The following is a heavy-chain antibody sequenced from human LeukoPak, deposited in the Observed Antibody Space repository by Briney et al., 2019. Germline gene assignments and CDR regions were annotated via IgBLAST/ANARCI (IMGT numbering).Heavy chain of an antibody. Sequence: PSETLSLTCAVYGGSFSDYYWIWIRQPPGKGLEWIGEINHRGSTNYNPSLKSRVTISVDTSKNQFSLKLSSVTAADTAVYYCAGSIAARLDYWGQGTLVTVSS. V-gene: IGHV4-34*01. CDR2: INHRGST. CDR1: GGSFSDYY. D-gene: IGHD6-6*01. J-gene: IGHJ4*02. CDR3: AGSIAARLDY.